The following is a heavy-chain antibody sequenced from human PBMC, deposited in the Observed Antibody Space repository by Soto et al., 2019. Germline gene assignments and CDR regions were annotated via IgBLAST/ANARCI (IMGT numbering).Heavy chain of an antibody. J-gene: IGHJ4*02. D-gene: IGHD3-10*01. Sequence: QVQLQQWGAGLLKPSETLSLTCAVYGGSFSGYYWSWIRQPPGKGLEWIGEINHSGSTNYNPSLKSRFTISVDTSKNQFSLKLSSVTAADTAVYYCARVRGGTYYYGSGSYGYWGQGTLVTVSS. CDR2: INHSGST. CDR1: GGSFSGYY. CDR3: ARVRGGTYYYGSGSYGY. V-gene: IGHV4-34*01.